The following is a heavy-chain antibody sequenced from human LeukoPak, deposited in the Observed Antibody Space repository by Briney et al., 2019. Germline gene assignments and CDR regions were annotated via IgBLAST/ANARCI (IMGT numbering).Heavy chain of an antibody. V-gene: IGHV4-61*02. J-gene: IGHJ4*02. D-gene: IGHD2-2*01. Sequence: SETLSLTCTVSGGSISSGSYYWSWIRQPAGKGLEWIGRIYTSGSTYYNPSLKSRVTISVDTSKNQFSLKLSSVTAADTAVYYCARVSPLRYCSSTSCFYFDYWGQGTLVTVSS. CDR2: IYTSGST. CDR3: ARVSPLRYCSSTSCFYFDY. CDR1: GGSISSGSYY.